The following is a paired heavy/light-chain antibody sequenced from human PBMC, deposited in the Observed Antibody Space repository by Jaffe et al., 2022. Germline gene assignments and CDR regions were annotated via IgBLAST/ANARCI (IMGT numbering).Light chain of an antibody. CDR2: EGS. CDR3: CSYAGTYVV. J-gene: IGLJ2*01. CDR1: SSDVGSYNL. Sequence: QSALTQPASVSGSPGQSITISCTGTSSDVGSYNLVSWYQQHPGKAPKLMIYEGSKRPSGVSNRFSGSKSGNTASLTISGLQAEDEADYYCCSYAGTYVVFGGGTKLTVL. V-gene: IGLV2-23*01.
Heavy chain of an antibody. D-gene: IGHD3-9*01. CDR2: INPNSGGT. V-gene: IGHV1-2*02. CDR3: ARVYYDILTGYYNPAGFYYFDY. J-gene: IGHJ4*02. CDR1: GYTFTGYY. Sequence: QVQLVQSGAEVKKPGASVKVSCKASGYTFTGYYMHWVRQAPGQGLEWMGWINPNSGGTNYAQKFQGRVTMTRDTSISTAYMELSRLRSDDTAVYYCARVYYDILTGYYNPAGFYYFDYWGQGTLVTVSS.